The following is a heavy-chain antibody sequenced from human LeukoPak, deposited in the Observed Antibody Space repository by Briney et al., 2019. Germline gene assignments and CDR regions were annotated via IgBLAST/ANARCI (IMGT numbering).Heavy chain of an antibody. V-gene: IGHV4-39*07. J-gene: IGHJ4*02. CDR3: ARTLRFGESGSDY. D-gene: IGHD3-10*01. CDR2: INHSGST. Sequence: SETLPLTCTVSGGSISSSSYYWSWIRQPPGKGLEWIGEINHSGSTNYNSSLKSRVTISVDTSKNQFSLKLSSVTAADTAVYYCARTLRFGESGSDYWGQGTLVTVSS. CDR1: GGSISSSSYY.